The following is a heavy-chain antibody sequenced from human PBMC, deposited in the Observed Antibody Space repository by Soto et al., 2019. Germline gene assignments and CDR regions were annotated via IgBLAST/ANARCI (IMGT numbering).Heavy chain of an antibody. D-gene: IGHD2-21*02. J-gene: IGHJ4*02. V-gene: IGHV3-23*01. CDR3: GKDRTTAAVAPEC. Sequence: SVRGRFTISRDNSRNTLYLQMNSLRDEDTAIYYCGKDRTTAAVAPECCGQGTLVTVSS.